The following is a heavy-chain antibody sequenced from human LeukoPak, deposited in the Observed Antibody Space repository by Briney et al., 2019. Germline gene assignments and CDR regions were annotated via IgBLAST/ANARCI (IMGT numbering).Heavy chain of an antibody. D-gene: IGHD6-19*01. Sequence: GESLRLSCAASGFTFSRYWMHWVRQAPGKGLEWVSAISGSGGSTYYADSVKGRFTISRDNSKNTLYLQMNSLRAEDTAVYYCAKESIAVGGNQFDYWGQGTLVTVSS. CDR1: GFTFSRYW. J-gene: IGHJ4*02. CDR3: AKESIAVGGNQFDY. V-gene: IGHV3-23*01. CDR2: ISGSGGST.